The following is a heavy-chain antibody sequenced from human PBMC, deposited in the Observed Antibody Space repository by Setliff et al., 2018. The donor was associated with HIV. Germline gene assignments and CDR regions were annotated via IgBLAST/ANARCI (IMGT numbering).Heavy chain of an antibody. V-gene: IGHV5-51*01. CDR1: GYSFTTYW. CDR2: SYPGDSDT. J-gene: IGHJ4*02. Sequence: GESLKISCKGSGYSFTTYWIGWVRQMPGKGLEWMGISYPGDSDTRYSPSFQGQVTISADKSISTAYLHWSSLKASDTAMYYCATLDPNYGDYCNYWGQGTLVTVSS. CDR3: ATLDPNYGDYCNY. D-gene: IGHD4-17*01.